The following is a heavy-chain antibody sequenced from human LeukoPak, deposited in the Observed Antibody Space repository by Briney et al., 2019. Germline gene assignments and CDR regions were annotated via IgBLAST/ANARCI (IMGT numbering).Heavy chain of an antibody. CDR1: GGSISSNNW. J-gene: IGHJ4*02. V-gene: IGHV4-4*02. Sequence: SETLSLTCAVSGGSISSNNWWSWVRQPPGKGLEWIGEIYHSGTANYNPSLKSRVTISVDKSKNQFSLNLGSVTAADTAVYYCARNRGWYYFDYWGQGTLVTVSS. CDR2: IYHSGTA. CDR3: ARNRGWYYFDY. D-gene: IGHD6-19*01.